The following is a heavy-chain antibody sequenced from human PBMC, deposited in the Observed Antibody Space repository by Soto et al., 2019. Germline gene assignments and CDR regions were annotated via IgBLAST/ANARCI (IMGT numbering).Heavy chain of an antibody. V-gene: IGHV1-69*13. D-gene: IGHD3-22*01. J-gene: IGHJ4*02. CDR3: ARASHLDPYDSSGYYYYFDY. CDR1: GGTFSSYA. Sequence: SVKVSCKASGGTFSSYAISWVRQAPGQGLEWMGGIIPIFGTANYAQKFQGRVTITADESTSTAYMELSSLRSEDTAVYYCARASHLDPYDSSGYYYYFDYWGQGTLVTVSS. CDR2: IIPIFGTA.